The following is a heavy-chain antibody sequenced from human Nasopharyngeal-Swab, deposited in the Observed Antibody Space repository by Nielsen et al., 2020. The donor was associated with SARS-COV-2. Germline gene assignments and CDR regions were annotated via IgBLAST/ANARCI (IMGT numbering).Heavy chain of an antibody. CDR2: ISAYNGNT. V-gene: IGHV1-18*01. J-gene: IGHJ4*02. CDR1: GYTLTRYG. CDR3: ARDDSSNYDFWSGYYTSFDY. Sequence: SVTVSRQASGYTLTRYGISWVRPPPGQGLEWMGWISAYNGNTNYAQKLQGRVTMTTDTSTSTAYMELRSLRSADTAVYYCARDDSSNYDFWSGYYTSFDYWGQGTLVTVSS. D-gene: IGHD3-3*01.